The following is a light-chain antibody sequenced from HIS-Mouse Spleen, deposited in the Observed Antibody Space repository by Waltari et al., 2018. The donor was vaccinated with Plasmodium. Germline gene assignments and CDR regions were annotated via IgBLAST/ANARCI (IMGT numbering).Light chain of an antibody. CDR1: ALPKKY. CDR2: EDS. CDR3: YSTDSSGNHRV. V-gene: IGLV3-10*01. J-gene: IGLJ3*02. Sequence: SYELTQPPSVSVSPGQTARITCHGDALPKKYAYWYQQKSGQAPVLVIYEDSKRLSGIPERFSGSSSGTMATLTISGAQVEDEADYYCYSTDSSGNHRVFGGGTKLTVL.